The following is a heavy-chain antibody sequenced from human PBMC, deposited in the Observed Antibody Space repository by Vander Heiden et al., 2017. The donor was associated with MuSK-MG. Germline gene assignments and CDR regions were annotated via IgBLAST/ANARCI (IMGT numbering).Heavy chain of an antibody. V-gene: IGHV3-33*06. J-gene: IGHJ6*02. D-gene: IGHD3-22*01. CDR1: GYTFSTYG. CDR3: AKDMPYYYDSSGYTNYYYGMDV. Sequence: QVQLVESGGGVVQPGRSLRLSCAASGYTFSTYGTHTVRQAPGKGLEWVAVIWYDGSNRYYADSAKGRFTISRDNSKNTLYLQMNSLRAEDTAVYYCAKDMPYYYDSSGYTNYYYGMDVWGQGTTVTVSS. CDR2: IWYDGSNR.